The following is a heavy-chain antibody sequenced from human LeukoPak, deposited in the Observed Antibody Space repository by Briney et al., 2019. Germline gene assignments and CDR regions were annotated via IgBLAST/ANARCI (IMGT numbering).Heavy chain of an antibody. CDR1: GGSISSRNYY. D-gene: IGHD3-22*01. CDR3: ARGVTMIVVVIHDWYFDL. CDR2: IYYSGNT. V-gene: IGHV4-39*02. Sequence: SETLSLTCTVSGGSISSRNYYWGWVRQSPGKGLEWIGSIYYSGNTYYNPSLRSRVTVSKDTSKNYFSLELSSVTAADTAIYYCARGVTMIVVVIHDWYFDLWGRGTLVTVSS. J-gene: IGHJ2*01.